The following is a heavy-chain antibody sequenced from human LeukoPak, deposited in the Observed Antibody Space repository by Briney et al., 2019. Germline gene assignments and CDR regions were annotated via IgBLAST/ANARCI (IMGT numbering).Heavy chain of an antibody. Sequence: GASVKVSCKASGYTFSIYGFSWVRQAPGQGLEWVGWISAYNGNTDYAQKFQGRVTMTTDTSTSTAHMELRSLRSDDTAVYYCARAVVEQQLVDAFDIWGQGTMVTVSS. J-gene: IGHJ3*02. D-gene: IGHD6-13*01. CDR3: ARAVVEQQLVDAFDI. CDR1: GYTFSIYG. V-gene: IGHV1-18*01. CDR2: ISAYNGNT.